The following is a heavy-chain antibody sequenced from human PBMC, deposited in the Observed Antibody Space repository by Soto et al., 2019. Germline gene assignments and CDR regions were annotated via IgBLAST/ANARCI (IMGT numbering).Heavy chain of an antibody. V-gene: IGHV3-23*01. Sequence: EVQLLESGGGLVQPGGSLRLSCAASGFTFSTSSMSWVRQAPGKGLEWVSAISGDSGAIYYADSVKGRFTISRDNSRDTLYLQMNSLRAEDTALYFCARGGRVTLGFDYWGQGTLISVSS. CDR2: ISGDSGAI. CDR1: GFTFSTSS. J-gene: IGHJ4*02. D-gene: IGHD3-16*01. CDR3: ARGGRVTLGFDY.